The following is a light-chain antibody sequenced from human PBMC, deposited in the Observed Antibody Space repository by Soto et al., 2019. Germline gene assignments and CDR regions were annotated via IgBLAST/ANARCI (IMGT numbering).Light chain of an antibody. J-gene: IGLJ2*01. CDR2: GDS. CDR1: SSNIGAGYD. CDR3: QSYDNILSAVV. Sequence: QSVLTQPPSVSGAPGQRVTISCTGSSSNIGAGYDVHWYKQLPGTAPKLLIYGDSTRPSGVPDRFSGSKSGTSVSLAITGLQAEDEGDYYCQSYDNILSAVVFGGGTKVTVL. V-gene: IGLV1-40*01.